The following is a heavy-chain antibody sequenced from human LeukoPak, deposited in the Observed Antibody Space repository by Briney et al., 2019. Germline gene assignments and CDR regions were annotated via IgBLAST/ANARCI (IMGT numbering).Heavy chain of an antibody. CDR1: GGSISSYY. CDR3: GRSEWSMGGFDY. Sequence: SETLSLTCTVSGGSISSYYWSWIRQPPGKGLEWIGYIYYSGSTNYNPSLKSRVTISVDTSKNQFSLKLSSVTAADTAVYYCGRSEWSMGGFDYWGQGTLVTVSS. CDR2: IYYSGST. V-gene: IGHV4-59*01. D-gene: IGHD2-8*02. J-gene: IGHJ4*02.